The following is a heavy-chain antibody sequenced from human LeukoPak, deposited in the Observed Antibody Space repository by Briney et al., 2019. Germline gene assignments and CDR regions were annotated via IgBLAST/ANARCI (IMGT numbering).Heavy chain of an antibody. CDR1: GFTFSSYG. CDR3: AKDRVYGSGSYPLVY. Sequence: GGSLRLSCAASGFTFSSYGMHWVRPAPGKGLEWVAVISYDGSNKYYADSVKGRFTISRDNSKNTLYLQMNSLRAEDTAVYYCAKDRVYGSGSYPLVYWGQGTLVTVSS. V-gene: IGHV3-30*18. J-gene: IGHJ4*02. D-gene: IGHD3-10*01. CDR2: ISYDGSNK.